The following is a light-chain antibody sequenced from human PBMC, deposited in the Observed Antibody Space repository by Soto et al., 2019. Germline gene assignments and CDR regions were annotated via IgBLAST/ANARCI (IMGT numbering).Light chain of an antibody. CDR2: DVI. CDR1: SSDVGRYNY. J-gene: IGLJ1*01. CDR3: TSYTTSATYV. Sequence: QSVLTQPASVSGSPGQSITISCAGTSSDVGRYNYVSWYQQHPGKAPILIIYDVINRPSGVSHRFSASKSGNTASLTISGLQAEDEADYYCTSYTTSATYVIGTGTKVTVL. V-gene: IGLV2-14*03.